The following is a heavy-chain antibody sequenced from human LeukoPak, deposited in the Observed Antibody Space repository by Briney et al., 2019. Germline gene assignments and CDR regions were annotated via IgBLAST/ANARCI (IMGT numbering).Heavy chain of an antibody. J-gene: IGHJ4*02. Sequence: PSQTLSLTCTVSGGSISSGGYYWSWICQHPGKGLEWIGYIYYSGSTYYNPSLKSRVTISVDTSKNLFSLKLSSVTAADTAVYYCARDGSGAIDYWGQGTLVTVSS. D-gene: IGHD3-10*01. CDR1: GGSISSGGYY. CDR2: IYYSGST. CDR3: ARDGSGAIDY. V-gene: IGHV4-31*03.